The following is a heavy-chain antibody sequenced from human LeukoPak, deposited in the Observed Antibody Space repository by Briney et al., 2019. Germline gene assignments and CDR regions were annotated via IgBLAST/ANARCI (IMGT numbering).Heavy chain of an antibody. CDR2: ISGSGGST. V-gene: IGHV3-23*01. CDR1: GFTFSSYA. D-gene: IGHD6-13*01. Sequence: GGSLRLSCAASGFTFSSYAMSWVRQAPGKGLEWVSAISGSGGSTYYADSVKGRFTISRDNSKNTLYLQMNSLRAEDTAVYYCAKGLAAALYYYCGMDVWGQGTTVTVSS. CDR3: AKGLAAALYYYCGMDV. J-gene: IGHJ6*02.